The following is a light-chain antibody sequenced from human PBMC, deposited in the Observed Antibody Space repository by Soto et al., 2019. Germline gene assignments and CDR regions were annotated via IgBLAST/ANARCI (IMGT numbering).Light chain of an antibody. V-gene: IGLV1-51*02. J-gene: IGLJ1*01. Sequence: SVLTQPPSVSAAPVQKVTISCSGSSSDIGRNYVSWYQHLPGTAPKLLIYENNKRPSGIPDRLSGSKSGSSATLGITGLQTGDEADYYCGTWDSSLTTYVFGSGTKVTVL. CDR1: SSDIGRNY. CDR3: GTWDSSLTTYV. CDR2: ENN.